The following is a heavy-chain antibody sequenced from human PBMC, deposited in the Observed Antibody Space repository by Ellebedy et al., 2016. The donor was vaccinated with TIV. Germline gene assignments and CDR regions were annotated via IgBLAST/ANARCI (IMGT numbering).Heavy chain of an antibody. Sequence: GESLKISCAASGLTFSSHAMRWVRQAPGKGLEWVTLISYNGGDKYYADSVKGRFTISRDNSKNTLYLQMNSLRVEDTAVYYCAREGDYFDYWGQGALVTVSS. J-gene: IGHJ4*02. CDR2: ISYNGGDK. V-gene: IGHV3-30-3*01. CDR3: AREGDYFDY. CDR1: GLTFSSHA. D-gene: IGHD2-21*01.